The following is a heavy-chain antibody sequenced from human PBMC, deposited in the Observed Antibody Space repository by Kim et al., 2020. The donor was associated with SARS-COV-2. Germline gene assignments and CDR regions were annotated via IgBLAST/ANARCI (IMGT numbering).Heavy chain of an antibody. CDR2: ISYDGSNK. J-gene: IGHJ3*02. CDR3: ARSGYAFDI. V-gene: IGHV3-30-3*01. D-gene: IGHD3-10*01. Sequence: GGSLRLSCAASGFTFSSYAMHWVRQAPGKGLEWVAVISYDGSNKYYADSVKGRFTISRDNSKNTLYLQMNSLRAEDTAVYYCARSGYAFDIWGQGTMVTVSS. CDR1: GFTFSSYA.